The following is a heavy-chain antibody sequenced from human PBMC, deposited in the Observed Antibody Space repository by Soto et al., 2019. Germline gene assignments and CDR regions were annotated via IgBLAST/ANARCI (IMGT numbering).Heavy chain of an antibody. Sequence: QVQLVQSGAEVKKPGSSVKVSCKASGGTFSNYAISWVRQAPGQGLEWMGGIIPIFGTANYAQKFQGRVTITADESTSTAYMELSSLRSEDTAVYYCARTRDGGQLWLRFYGMDVWGQGTTVTVSS. D-gene: IGHD5-18*01. J-gene: IGHJ6*02. CDR1: GGTFSNYA. V-gene: IGHV1-69*01. CDR2: IIPIFGTA. CDR3: ARTRDGGQLWLRFYGMDV.